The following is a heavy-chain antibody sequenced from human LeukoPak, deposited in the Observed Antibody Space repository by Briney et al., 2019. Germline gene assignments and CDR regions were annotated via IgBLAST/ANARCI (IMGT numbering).Heavy chain of an antibody. J-gene: IGHJ4*02. V-gene: IGHV3-48*01. Sequence: PGGSLRLSCAASGFTFSSYEMTSGRQAPGKGLEWVSYISSFSGTINYADSVKGRFTISRDNAKNSLYLQMNSLRAEDTAVYYCARDQGGVGYWGQGTLVTVSS. CDR1: GFTFSSYE. CDR3: ARDQGGVGY. CDR2: ISSFSGTI. D-gene: IGHD3-16*01.